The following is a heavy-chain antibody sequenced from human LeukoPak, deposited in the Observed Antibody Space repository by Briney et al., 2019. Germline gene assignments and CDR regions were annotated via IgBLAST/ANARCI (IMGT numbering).Heavy chain of an antibody. V-gene: IGHV3-21*01. CDR1: GFTFSSYG. D-gene: IGHD6-19*01. CDR3: ARGAAGLYYYYYMDV. J-gene: IGHJ6*03. Sequence: PGGTLRLSCAASGFTFSSYGMSWVRQAPGKGLEWVSSISSSSSYIYYADSVKGRFTISRDNAKNSLYLQMNSLRAEDTAVYYCARGAAGLYYYYYMDVWGKGTTVTISS. CDR2: ISSSSSYI.